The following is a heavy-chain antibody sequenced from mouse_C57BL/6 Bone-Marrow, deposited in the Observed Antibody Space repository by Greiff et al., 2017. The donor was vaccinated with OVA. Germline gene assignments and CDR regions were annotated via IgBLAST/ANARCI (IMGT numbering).Heavy chain of an antibody. Sequence: QVQLQQPGTELVKPGASVKLSCKASGYTFTSYWMHWVKQRPGQGLEWIGNINPSNGGTNYNEKFKSKATLTVDKSSSTAYMQLSSLTSEDSAVYYCARSPIYYYGSSYGGYYAMDYWGQGTSVTVSS. CDR1: GYTFTSYW. CDR2: INPSNGGT. V-gene: IGHV1-53*01. D-gene: IGHD1-1*01. CDR3: ARSPIYYYGSSYGGYYAMDY. J-gene: IGHJ4*01.